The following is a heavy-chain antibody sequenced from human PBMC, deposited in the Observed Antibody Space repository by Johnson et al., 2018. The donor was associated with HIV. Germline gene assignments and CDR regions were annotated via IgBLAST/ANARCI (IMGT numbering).Heavy chain of an antibody. J-gene: IGHJ3*02. CDR1: GFTFSSYA. Sequence: VQLVESGGGVVQPGRSLRLSCAASGFTFSSYAMHWVRQAPGKGLEWVAVISYDGSNKYYADSVKGRFTISRDNSKNSLYLQMNSLRAEDTAVYYCARVSTVTRYDAFDIWGQGTMVTVSS. CDR3: ARVSTVTRYDAFDI. CDR2: ISYDGSNK. V-gene: IGHV3-30*04. D-gene: IGHD4-17*01.